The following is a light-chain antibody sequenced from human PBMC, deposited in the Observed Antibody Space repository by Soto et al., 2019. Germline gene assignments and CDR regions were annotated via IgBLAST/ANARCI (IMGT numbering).Light chain of an antibody. Sequence: QSALTQSASVSGSPGQSITISCTGTSSDVGGYDYVSWYQLHPGKAPKLMIFEVSNRPSGVSYRFSGSKSGNTASLTISGLQAEDEADYFCSSYSISTAYLFGTGTKVTGL. CDR3: SSYSISTAYL. CDR1: SSDVGGYDY. J-gene: IGLJ1*01. CDR2: EVS. V-gene: IGLV2-14*01.